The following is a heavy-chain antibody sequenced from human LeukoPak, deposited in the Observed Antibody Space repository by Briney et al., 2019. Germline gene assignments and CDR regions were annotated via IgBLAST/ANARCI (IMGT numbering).Heavy chain of an antibody. J-gene: IGHJ6*02. CDR2: ISYDGSNK. D-gene: IGHD2/OR15-2a*01. V-gene: IGHV3-30*18. CDR1: GFTFRTYG. CDR3: AKYVSAKGPPYALDV. Sequence: GGSLRLSCAASGFTFRTYGMHWVRQAPGKGLEWVGVISYDGSNKYYADSVKGRFTISRDNSKNTLYLQMNSLRAEDTAVYYCAKYVSAKGPPYALDVWGQGTTVTVSS.